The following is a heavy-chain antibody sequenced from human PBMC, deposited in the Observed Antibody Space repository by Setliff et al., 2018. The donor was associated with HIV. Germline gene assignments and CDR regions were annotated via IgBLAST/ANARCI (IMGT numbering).Heavy chain of an antibody. J-gene: IGHJ6*02. Sequence: ASVKVSCKASGYTFTSYYMHWVRQAHGQGLEWMGRINPSGGSTSYAQKVQGIVTMTRDTSTSTAYMQLSSLRSEDTAVYYCARGRNRNYVVYGMDVWGQGTTVTVSS. CDR3: ARGRNRNYVVYGMDV. CDR1: GYTFTSYY. V-gene: IGHV1-46*01. CDR2: INPSGGST. D-gene: IGHD1-7*01.